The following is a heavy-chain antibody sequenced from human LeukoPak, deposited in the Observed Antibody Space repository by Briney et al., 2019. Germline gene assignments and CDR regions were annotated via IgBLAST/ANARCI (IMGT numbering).Heavy chain of an antibody. CDR3: ARDGGDGYNYNY. D-gene: IGHD5-24*01. J-gene: IGHJ4*02. CDR2: IYYSGST. V-gene: IGHV4-59*12. Sequence: SETLSLTCTVSGGSISSYYWSWIRQPPGKGLEWIGYIYYSGSTYYNPSLKSRVTISVDRSKNQFSLKLSSVTAADTAVYYCARDGGDGYNYNYWGQGTLVTVSS. CDR1: GGSISSYY.